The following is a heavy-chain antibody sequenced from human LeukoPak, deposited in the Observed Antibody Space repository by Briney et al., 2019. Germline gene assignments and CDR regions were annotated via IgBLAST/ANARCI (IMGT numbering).Heavy chain of an antibody. CDR3: AREDDYGDYVIDY. CDR2: INPNSGGT. CDR1: VYTFTGYY. D-gene: IGHD4-17*01. Sequence: ASVKVSCKASVYTFTGYYMHWVRQAPGQGLEWMGRINPNSGGTNYAQKFQGRVTMTRDTSISTAYMELSRLRSDDTAVYYCAREDDYGDYVIDYWGQGTLVIVSS. V-gene: IGHV1-2*06. J-gene: IGHJ4*02.